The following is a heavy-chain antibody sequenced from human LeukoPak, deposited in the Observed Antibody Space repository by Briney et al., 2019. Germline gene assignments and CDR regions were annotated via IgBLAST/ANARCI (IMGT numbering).Heavy chain of an antibody. Sequence: GASVKVSCKASGYTFTGYYMHWVRQAPGQGLEWMGRINPNSGGTNYAQKFQGRVTMTRDTSISTAYMELSRLRSDDTAVYYCARDLRIAAAGTYYYYYMDVWGKGTTVTVSS. CDR1: GYTFTGYY. CDR2: INPNSGGT. CDR3: ARDLRIAAAGTYYYYYMDV. D-gene: IGHD6-13*01. J-gene: IGHJ6*03. V-gene: IGHV1-2*06.